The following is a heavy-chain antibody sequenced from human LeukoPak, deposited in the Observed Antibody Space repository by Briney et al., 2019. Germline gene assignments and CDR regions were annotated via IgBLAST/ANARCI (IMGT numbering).Heavy chain of an antibody. CDR2: INHSGST. CDR1: GGSFSGYY. CDR3: ARVIKVVPAAIYWYFDL. J-gene: IGHJ2*01. V-gene: IGHV4-34*01. Sequence: SETLSLTCAVYGGSFSGYYWSWIRQPPGKGLEWIGEINHSGSTNYNPSLKSRVTISVDTSKNQFSLKLSPVTAADTAVYYCARVIKVVPAAIYWYFDLWGRGTLVTVSS. D-gene: IGHD2-2*02.